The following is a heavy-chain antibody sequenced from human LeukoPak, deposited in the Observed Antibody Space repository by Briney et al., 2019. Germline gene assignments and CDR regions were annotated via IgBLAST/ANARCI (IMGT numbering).Heavy chain of an antibody. CDR2: ISAYNGNT. V-gene: IGHV1-18*01. Sequence: ASVKVSCKASGYTFTSYGISWVRQAPGQGLEWMGWISAYNGNTNYAQKLQGRVTMTTDTSTSTAYMELRSLRSDDTAVYYCARGASGVMITFGGVIVEDRQGSLDYWGQGTLVTVSS. J-gene: IGHJ4*02. CDR1: GYTFTSYG. CDR3: ARGASGVMITFGGVIVEDRQGSLDY. D-gene: IGHD3-16*02.